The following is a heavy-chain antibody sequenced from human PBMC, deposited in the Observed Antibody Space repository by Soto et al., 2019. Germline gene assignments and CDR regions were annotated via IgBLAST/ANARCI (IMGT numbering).Heavy chain of an antibody. CDR2: INPNSGGT. D-gene: IGHD3-9*01. J-gene: IGHJ3*02. V-gene: IGHV1-2*02. CDR1: GYTFTGYY. Sequence: GASVKVSCKSSGYTFTGYYMHWVRQAPGQGLEWMGWINPNSGGTNYAQKFQGRVTMTRDTSISTAYMELSRLISDDTAVYYCARALLLRYFDIWGQGTMVTVSS. CDR3: ARALLLRYFDI.